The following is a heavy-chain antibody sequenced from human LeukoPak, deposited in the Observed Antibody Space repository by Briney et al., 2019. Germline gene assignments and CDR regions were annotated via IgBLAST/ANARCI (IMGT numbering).Heavy chain of an antibody. J-gene: IGHJ3*02. CDR1: GGSISSGSYY. V-gene: IGHV4-61*02. Sequence: SQTLSLTCTVSGGSISSGSYYWSWIRQPAGKGLEWIGRVYTTGSTNYNPSLKSRVTISVDTSKNQFSLKLSSVTAADTAVYYCARHLRTDAFDIWGQGTMVTVSS. CDR3: ARHLRTDAFDI. CDR2: VYTTGST.